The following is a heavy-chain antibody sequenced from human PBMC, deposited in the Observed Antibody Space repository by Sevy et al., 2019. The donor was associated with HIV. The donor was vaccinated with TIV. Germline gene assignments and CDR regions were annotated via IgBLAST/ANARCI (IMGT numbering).Heavy chain of an antibody. CDR2: ISYDGSNK. CDR3: ARVLGYESSGYVPATNY. CDR1: GFSFSTHA. Sequence: GGALRLSCVASGFSFSTHAIHWVRQAPGKGLEWVAVISYDGSNKYYADSVKGRLTISRDNSKNTLYLQMNSLRAEDTGLYYCARVLGYESSGYVPATNYWGQEPWSPSPQ. D-gene: IGHD3-22*01. J-gene: IGHJ4*01. V-gene: IGHV3-30-3*01.